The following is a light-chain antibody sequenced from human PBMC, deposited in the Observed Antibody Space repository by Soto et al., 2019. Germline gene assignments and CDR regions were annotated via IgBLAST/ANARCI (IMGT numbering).Light chain of an antibody. CDR2: GAS. V-gene: IGKV3-20*01. J-gene: IGKJ1*01. CDR1: QSVSSSY. CDR3: QQYGSSLTWT. Sequence: EIVLTQSPATLSLSPGERATLSCRASQSVSSSYLAWYQKKPGQAPRLLIYGASSRATGIPDRFSGSGSGTDFTLTISRLEPEDFAVYYCQQYGSSLTWTFGQGTKVEIK.